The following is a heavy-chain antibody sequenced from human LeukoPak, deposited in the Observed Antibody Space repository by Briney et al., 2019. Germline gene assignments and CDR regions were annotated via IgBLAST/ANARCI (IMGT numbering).Heavy chain of an antibody. CDR2: ISSSSSYI. D-gene: IGHD3-10*01. Sequence: GGSLRLSCAASGFTFSSYGMHWVRQAPGKGLEWVSSISSSSSYIYYADSVKGRFTISRDNAKNSLYLQMNSLRAEGTAVYYCARSGVWFGEFVSSGAFDIWGQGTMVTVSS. CDR1: GFTFSSYG. CDR3: ARSGVWFGEFVSSGAFDI. J-gene: IGHJ3*02. V-gene: IGHV3-21*01.